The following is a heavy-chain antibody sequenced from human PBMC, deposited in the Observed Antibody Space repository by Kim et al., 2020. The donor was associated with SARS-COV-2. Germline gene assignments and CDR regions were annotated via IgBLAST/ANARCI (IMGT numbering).Heavy chain of an antibody. V-gene: IGHV3-64*01. J-gene: IGHJ4*02. CDR2: ITSNGGSA. Sequence: GGSLRLSCAASGFTFSSYAMHWVRQAPGKGLEYVSAITSNGGSAYYANSVRGRFTISRDNSKNTLYLQMGSLRAEDMAVYYCARQRGYFDYWGQGTLVTVSS. D-gene: IGHD3-16*01. CDR3: ARQRGYFDY. CDR1: GFTFSSYA.